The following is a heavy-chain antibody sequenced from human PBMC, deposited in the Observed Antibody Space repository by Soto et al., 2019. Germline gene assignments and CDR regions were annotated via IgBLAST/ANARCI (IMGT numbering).Heavy chain of an antibody. CDR1: GFTFSTYD. J-gene: IGHJ4*02. D-gene: IGHD6-13*01. CDR3: AKVLPAAGSDY. V-gene: IGHV3-23*01. CDR2: ISGSGDST. Sequence: VGSLRLSCAASGFTFSTYDMTWVRQAPGKGLEWVSGISGSGDSTFYADSVKGRFTISRDNSKSTLDLQMNSLRAEDTAVYYCAKVLPAAGSDYWGQGSLVTVSS.